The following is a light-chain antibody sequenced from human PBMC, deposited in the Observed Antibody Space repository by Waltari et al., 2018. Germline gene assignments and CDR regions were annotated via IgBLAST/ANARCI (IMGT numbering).Light chain of an antibody. J-gene: IGKJ1*01. CDR1: HTINTW. Sequence: QMTQSPSTLSASIGDRVAITCRPSHTINTWLAWYQQKPGKAPRVLIYDASTLASGVPSRFRGSGSGTEFTLTISSLQSEDFVVYSCQQYNDWPRTFGQGTKVEIK. CDR2: DAS. CDR3: QQYNDWPRT. V-gene: IGKV1-5*01.